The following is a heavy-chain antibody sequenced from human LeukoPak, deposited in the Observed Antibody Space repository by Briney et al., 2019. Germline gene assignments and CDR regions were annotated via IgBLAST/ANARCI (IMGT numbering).Heavy chain of an antibody. Sequence: GGSLRLSCAASGFTFSSYGMHWVRQAPGKGLEWVAFIRYDGSNKYYADSVKGRFTISRDDSKNTLYLQMNSLRAEDTAVYYCATGVLRYFDWLPGLDYYYYMDVWGKGTTVTISS. J-gene: IGHJ6*03. CDR3: ATGVLRYFDWLPGLDYYYYMDV. V-gene: IGHV3-30*02. D-gene: IGHD3-9*01. CDR1: GFTFSSYG. CDR2: IRYDGSNK.